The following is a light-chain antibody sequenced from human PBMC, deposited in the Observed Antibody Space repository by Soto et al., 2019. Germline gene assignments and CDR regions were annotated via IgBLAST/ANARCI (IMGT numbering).Light chain of an antibody. CDR2: GAS. CDR1: QSVSSRY. CDR3: QQYGGSPPIT. V-gene: IGKV3-20*01. J-gene: IGKJ5*01. Sequence: PGERATLSCRASQSVSSRYLTWYQQKPGQAPRLLIYGASSRATGIPDRFSGSGSGTDFTLTISRLEPEDFAVYSCQQYGGSPPITFGQGTRLEIK.